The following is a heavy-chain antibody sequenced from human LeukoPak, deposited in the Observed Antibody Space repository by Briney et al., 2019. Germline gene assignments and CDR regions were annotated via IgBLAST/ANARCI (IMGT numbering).Heavy chain of an antibody. D-gene: IGHD3-22*01. CDR1: GYTFTGYY. Sequence: ASVKVSCKASGYTFTGYYMHWVRQAPGQGLEWMGWINPNSGGTNYAQKLQGRVTMTTDASTSTAYMELRSLRSDDTAVYYCARRYYDSSGYPRGDDAFDIWGQGTMVTVSS. J-gene: IGHJ3*02. V-gene: IGHV1-2*02. CDR2: INPNSGGT. CDR3: ARRYYDSSGYPRGDDAFDI.